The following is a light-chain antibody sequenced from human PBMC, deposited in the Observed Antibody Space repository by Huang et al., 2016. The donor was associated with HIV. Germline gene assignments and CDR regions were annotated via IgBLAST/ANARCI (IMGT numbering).Light chain of an antibody. Sequence: DIQMTQSPSSLSASVGDRVTITCRASQSITGYLNWYQEKPGKAPKLLIYTTSSLESGVPARFSGSGSGTDVTLTISSLQPEDFASYFCQQSYSIPYTFGQGTKLEIK. CDR2: TTS. V-gene: IGKV1-39*01. CDR1: QSITGY. J-gene: IGKJ2*01. CDR3: QQSYSIPYT.